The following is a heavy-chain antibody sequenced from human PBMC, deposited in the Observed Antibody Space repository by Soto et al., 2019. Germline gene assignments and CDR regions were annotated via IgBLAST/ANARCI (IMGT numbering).Heavy chain of an antibody. CDR2: IYYSGST. V-gene: IGHV4-39*01. CDR1: GGSISSSSYY. D-gene: IGHD3-22*01. J-gene: IGHJ4*02. Sequence: SETLSLTCTVSGGSISSSSYYWGWIRQPPGKGLEWIGSIYYSGSTYYNPSLESRVTISVDTSKNQFSLKLSSVTAADTAVYYCGRQDYDSSGYYPVFDYWGQGALVTVSS. CDR3: GRQDYDSSGYYPVFDY.